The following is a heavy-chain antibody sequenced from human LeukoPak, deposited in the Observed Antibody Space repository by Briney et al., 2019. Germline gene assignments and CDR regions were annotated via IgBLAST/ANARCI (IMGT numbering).Heavy chain of an antibody. Sequence: GGSLRLSCAASGFTFSSYAMSWVRQAPGKGLEWVSAISGSGGSTYYADSVKGRFTISRDNSKNTLYLQMNSLRAEDTAVYYCAKDLMITFGGVIAPGYWGQGTLVTVSS. D-gene: IGHD3-16*01. CDR3: AKDLMITFGGVIAPGY. J-gene: IGHJ4*02. CDR2: ISGSGGST. CDR1: GFTFSSYA. V-gene: IGHV3-23*01.